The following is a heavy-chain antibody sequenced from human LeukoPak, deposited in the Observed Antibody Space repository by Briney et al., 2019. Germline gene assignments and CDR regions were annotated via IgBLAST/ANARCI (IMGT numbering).Heavy chain of an antibody. V-gene: IGHV3-30*07. CDR2: ISYVGSNK. J-gene: IGHJ5*02. CDR3: ARDRWQLVLEYWFDP. CDR1: GFTFSSYA. Sequence: GGALRLSCGASGFTFSSYAMHWARQAPGKGLEGVAVISYVGSNKYYAASVQGRFPISRDNSKNTLYLQMNSLRAEDTAVYYCARDRWQLVLEYWFDPWGQGTLVTVSS. D-gene: IGHD6-6*01.